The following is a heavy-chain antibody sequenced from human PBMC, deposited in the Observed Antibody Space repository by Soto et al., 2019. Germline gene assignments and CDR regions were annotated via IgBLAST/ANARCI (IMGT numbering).Heavy chain of an antibody. V-gene: IGHV2-70*04. CDR1: GFSLSTSGMR. J-gene: IGHJ4*02. CDR2: IDWDDDK. Sequence: SGPTLVNPTQTLTLTCTFSGFSLSTSGMRVSWIRQPPGKALEWLARIDWDDDKFYRTSLKTRLTISKDTSKNQVVLTMTNMDPVDTATYYCARSPATSYYFDYWGQGTLVTVSS. CDR3: ARSPATSYYFDY.